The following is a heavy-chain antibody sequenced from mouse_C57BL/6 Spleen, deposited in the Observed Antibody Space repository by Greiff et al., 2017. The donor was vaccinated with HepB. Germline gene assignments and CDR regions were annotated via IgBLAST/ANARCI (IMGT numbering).Heavy chain of an antibody. V-gene: IGHV1-81*01. CDR1: GYTFTSYG. CDR3: GRRDSYETWDY. J-gene: IGHJ2*01. D-gene: IGHD3-3*01. CDR2: IYPRSGNT. Sequence: VQGVESGAELARPGASVKLSCKASGYTFTSYGISWVKQRTGQGLEWIGEIYPRSGNTYYNEKFKGKVTLAADKSSSTAYMQLRSLTSEDSAVYFCGRRDSYETWDYWGQGTTLTVSS.